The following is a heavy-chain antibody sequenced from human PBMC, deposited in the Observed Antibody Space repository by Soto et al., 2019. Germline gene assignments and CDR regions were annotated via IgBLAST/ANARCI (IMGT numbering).Heavy chain of an antibody. V-gene: IGHV4-59*01. Sequence: SATLSLTCPVSAGSISRYYWSWLRQPPGKGLEWIGYIFYSGITNYNPSLKSRVTISVDTSKNQFSLKLSSVTAADTAVYYCARAGWSSSWYFDYWGQGSLVTVSS. CDR3: ARAGWSSSWYFDY. J-gene: IGHJ4*02. CDR1: AGSISRYY. CDR2: IFYSGIT. D-gene: IGHD6-13*01.